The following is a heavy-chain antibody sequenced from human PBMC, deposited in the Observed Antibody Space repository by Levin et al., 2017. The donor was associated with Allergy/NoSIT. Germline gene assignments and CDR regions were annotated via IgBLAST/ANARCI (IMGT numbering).Heavy chain of an antibody. J-gene: IGHJ3*02. CDR1: GFTFSSYA. CDR3: AKKEARGGAPGRAFDI. CDR2: ISDSGGET. Sequence: PGESLKISCAASGFTFSSYAMSWVRQAPGKGLEWVSSISDSGGETYYADSVKGRFTISRDNYKNTVYLQMNSLRVEDTAVYYCAKKEARGGAPGRAFDIWGQGTMVTVSS. V-gene: IGHV3-23*01.